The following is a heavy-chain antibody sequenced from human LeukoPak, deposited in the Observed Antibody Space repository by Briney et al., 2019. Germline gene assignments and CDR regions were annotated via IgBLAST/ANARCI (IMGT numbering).Heavy chain of an antibody. J-gene: IGHJ4*02. D-gene: IGHD6-13*01. V-gene: IGHV4-4*03. Sequence: PETLSLTCGVSGGSISSSNWWSWVRQPPGKGLEWIGEIYHSGSSNHSPSHKSRVTISVDKSKNQFSLKLSSVTAADTAVYYCARSRYSSSTFDYWGQGTLVTVSS. CDR2: IYHSGSS. CDR1: GGSISSSNW. CDR3: ARSRYSSSTFDY.